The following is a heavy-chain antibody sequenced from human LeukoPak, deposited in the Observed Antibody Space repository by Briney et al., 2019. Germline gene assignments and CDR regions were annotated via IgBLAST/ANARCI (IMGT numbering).Heavy chain of an antibody. Sequence: GSLILSCSASGFPFSSYAMHWVRQAPGKGLEYVSAISDSGGSTYYADSVKGRFTISRDNSKNTLYLQMNSLRAEDTAVYYCARDAYYDSSGSYYYYGMDVWGQGTTVTVSS. CDR3: ARDAYYDSSGSYYYYGMDV. CDR1: GFPFSSYA. V-gene: IGHV3-64*04. J-gene: IGHJ6*02. CDR2: ISDSGGST. D-gene: IGHD3-22*01.